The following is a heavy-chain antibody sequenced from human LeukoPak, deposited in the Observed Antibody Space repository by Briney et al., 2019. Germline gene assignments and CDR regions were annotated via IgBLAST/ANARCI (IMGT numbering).Heavy chain of an antibody. V-gene: IGHV4-4*02. CDR3: ASSAHCGGDCYPTIDY. CDR1: GGSISSSNW. J-gene: IGHJ4*02. Sequence: PSGTLSLTCAVSGGSISSSNWWSWVRQPPGKGLEWIGEIYHSGSTNYNPSLKSRVTISVDTSKNQFSLKLSSVTAADTAVYYCASSAHCGGDCYPTIDYWGQGTLVTVSS. D-gene: IGHD2-21*02. CDR2: IYHSGST.